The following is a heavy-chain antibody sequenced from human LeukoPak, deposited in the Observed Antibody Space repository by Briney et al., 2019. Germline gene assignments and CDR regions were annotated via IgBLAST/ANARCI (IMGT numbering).Heavy chain of an antibody. V-gene: IGHV1-69*01. D-gene: IGHD3-3*01. Sequence: ASVKVSCKASGGTFSSYAISWVRQAPGQGLEWMGGIIPIFGTANYAQKFQGRVTITADESTSTAYMELSSLRSEDTAVYCCARAFWSGYYLNPRFDYWGQGTLVTVSS. CDR1: GGTFSSYA. CDR2: IIPIFGTA. CDR3: ARAFWSGYYLNPRFDY. J-gene: IGHJ4*02.